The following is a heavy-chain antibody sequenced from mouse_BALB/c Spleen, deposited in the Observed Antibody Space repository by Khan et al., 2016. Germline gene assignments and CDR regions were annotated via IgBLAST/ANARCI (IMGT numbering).Heavy chain of an antibody. J-gene: IGHJ2*01. Sequence: EVQLQESGPDLVKPSQSLSLTCTVTGYSITSGYSWHWIRQFPGNKLEWMAYIHYSGSTYYNPSLTSRISLTRDTSKHQFILKLNSVTTEDTATYYGAGVTTGDYFDYWGQGTTLTVSS. CDR2: IHYSGST. CDR3: AGVTTGDYFDY. V-gene: IGHV3-1*02. D-gene: IGHD2-2*01. CDR1: GYSITSGYS.